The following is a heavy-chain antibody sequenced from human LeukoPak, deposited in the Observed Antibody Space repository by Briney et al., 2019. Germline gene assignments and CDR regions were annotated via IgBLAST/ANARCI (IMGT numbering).Heavy chain of an antibody. J-gene: IGHJ4*02. D-gene: IGHD3-3*01. V-gene: IGHV3-23*01. CDR2: ISGSGGST. Sequence: GGSLRLSCAASGFTFSSYAMSWVRQAPGKGLEWVSAISGSGGSTYYADSVKGRFTISRDNSKNTLYLQMNSLRAEDTAVYYCAKGVDWSGYYGEPPYPFYFDYWGQGTLVTVS. CDR3: AKGVDWSGYYGEPPYPFYFDY. CDR1: GFTFSSYA.